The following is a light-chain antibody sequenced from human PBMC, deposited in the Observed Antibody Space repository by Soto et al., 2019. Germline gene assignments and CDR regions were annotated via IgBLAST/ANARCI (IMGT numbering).Light chain of an antibody. Sequence: DIQMTQSPSTLSAFVGDRVTITCRASQSISSWLAWYQQKPGKAPKVLTYKASSLESGVPSRFSGSGSGTEFTLTISSLQPDDVATYYCQQYSTYWTFGQGTKVEIK. V-gene: IGKV1-5*03. CDR3: QQYSTYWT. J-gene: IGKJ1*01. CDR1: QSISSW. CDR2: KAS.